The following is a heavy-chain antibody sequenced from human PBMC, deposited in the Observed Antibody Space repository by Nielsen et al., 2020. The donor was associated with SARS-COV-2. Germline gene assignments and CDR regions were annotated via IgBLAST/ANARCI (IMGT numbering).Heavy chain of an antibody. CDR1: GFTFSSYS. D-gene: IGHD1-26*01. CDR3: AKDIESWSGMDV. V-gene: IGHV3-21*04. CDR2: ISSSSSYI. Sequence: GESLKISCAASGFTFSSYSMNWVRQAPGKGLEWVSSISSSSSYIYYADSVKGRFTISRDNAKNSLYLQMNSLRAEDTALYYCAKDIESWSGMDVWGQGTTVTVSS. J-gene: IGHJ6*02.